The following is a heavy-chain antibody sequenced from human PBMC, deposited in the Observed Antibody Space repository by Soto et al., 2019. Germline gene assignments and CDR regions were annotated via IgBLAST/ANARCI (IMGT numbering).Heavy chain of an antibody. V-gene: IGHV1-69*13. CDR1: GGTFSSYT. Sequence: SVKVYGKASGGTFSSYTFTWVRQAPGQGLEWMGGIIPMFGTTNYAQRFQGRVTITADESTGTAYMELRSLTSEDTAVYYCARGTQTVVVPDYWGQGTLVTVSS. CDR3: ARGTQTVVVPDY. CDR2: IIPMFGTT. J-gene: IGHJ4*02. D-gene: IGHD2-15*01.